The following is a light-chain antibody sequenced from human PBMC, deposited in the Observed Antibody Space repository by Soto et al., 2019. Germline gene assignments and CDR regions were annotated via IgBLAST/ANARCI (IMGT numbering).Light chain of an antibody. V-gene: IGLV2-23*01. CDR1: SSDVGGSKL. CDR3: CSYATGATWV. CDR2: EDT. J-gene: IGLJ3*02. Sequence: QSALTQPASVSGSPGQSITISCTGTSSDVGGSKLVSWYHHHPGKAPKLIIYEDTKRPSGVSTRFSGSKSGNTASLTISGLQAEDEADYSCCSYATGATWVFGGGTKLTV.